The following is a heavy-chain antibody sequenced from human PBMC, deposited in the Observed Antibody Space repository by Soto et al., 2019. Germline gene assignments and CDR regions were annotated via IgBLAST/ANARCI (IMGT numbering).Heavy chain of an antibody. V-gene: IGHV3-33*01. CDR3: ASDLVGASDSYGLDV. J-gene: IGHJ6*02. D-gene: IGHD1-26*01. CDR1: GFTFSNYG. CDR2: IWHDGNNK. Sequence: VGSLRLSCAASGFTFSNYGMHWVRQAPGKGLEWVAIIWHDGNNKYYADSERGRFIISRDNSKNRLYLQMNSLRAEDTAVYYCASDLVGASDSYGLDVWGQGTPVTVSS.